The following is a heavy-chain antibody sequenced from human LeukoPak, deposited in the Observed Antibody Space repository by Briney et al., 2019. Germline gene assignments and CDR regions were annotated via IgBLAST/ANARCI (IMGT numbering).Heavy chain of an antibody. V-gene: IGHV3-30*18. D-gene: IGHD1-1*01. CDR1: GFTFTYYA. CDR2: VSYDGNDG. Sequence: GGSLRLSCIGSGFTFTYYAIYWVRQAPGKGLEWVAVVSYDGNDGYYADSVKGRFSISRDNSQNTVTLQMNNLRVDDTAIYYCAKLAWNDGSYYFDYWGQGTLVTVSS. CDR3: AKLAWNDGSYYFDY. J-gene: IGHJ4*02.